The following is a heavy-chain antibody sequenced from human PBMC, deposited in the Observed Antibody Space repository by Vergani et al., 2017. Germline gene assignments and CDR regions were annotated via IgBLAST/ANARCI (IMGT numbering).Heavy chain of an antibody. CDR1: GYTFTGYY. V-gene: IGHV1-2*02. CDR3: ARAPAIVVVPAAGNWFDP. D-gene: IGHD2-2*01. CDR2: INPSSGGT. Sequence: QVQLVQSGAEVKKPGASVKVSCKAAGYTFTGYYMHWVRQAPGQGLEWMGWINPSSGGTNYAQKFQGRVTMTRDTSISTAYMELSRLGSDDTAVYYCARAPAIVVVPAAGNWFDPWGQGTLVTVSS. J-gene: IGHJ5*02.